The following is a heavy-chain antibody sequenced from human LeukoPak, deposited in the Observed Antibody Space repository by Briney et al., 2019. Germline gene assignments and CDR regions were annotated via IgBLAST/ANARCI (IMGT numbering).Heavy chain of an antibody. Sequence: SETLSLTCTVSGGSISSSSYYWGWIRQPPGKGLEWIGSIYYSGSTYYNPSLKSRVTISVDTSKNQFSLKLSSATAADTAVYYCARHSIGSGYDFFRYWGQGTLVTVSS. CDR1: GGSISSSSYY. D-gene: IGHD5-12*01. CDR3: ARHSIGSGYDFFRY. CDR2: IYYSGST. V-gene: IGHV4-39*01. J-gene: IGHJ4*02.